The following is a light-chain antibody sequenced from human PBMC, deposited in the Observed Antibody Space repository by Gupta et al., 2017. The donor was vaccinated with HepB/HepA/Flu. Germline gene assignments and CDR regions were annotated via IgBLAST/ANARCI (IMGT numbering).Light chain of an antibody. CDR2: GNS. J-gene: IGLJ2*01. CDR1: SSNIGAGYD. Sequence: QSVLTQPPSVSGAPGQRVTISCTGSSSNIGAGYDVHWYQQLPGTAPKLLIYGNSNRPSGVPDRFSGSKSGTSASLAITGLQAEDGADYYCQSYDSSLSVVGFGGGTKLTVL. CDR3: QSYDSSLSVVG. V-gene: IGLV1-40*01.